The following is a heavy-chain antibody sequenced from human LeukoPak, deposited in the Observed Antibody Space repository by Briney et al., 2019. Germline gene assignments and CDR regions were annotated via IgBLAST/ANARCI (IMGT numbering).Heavy chain of an antibody. CDR3: ATIFCSRVTCYPDL. Sequence: PSETLSLTCDVFGDSISRSNWWSWVRQTPGKGLEWIGEISPSGTTNYRPSLRSRVALSLDKAKNQFSLKLTSVTAADTAVYYCATIFCSRVTCYPDLWGQGTLVTVSS. CDR2: ISPSGTT. V-gene: IGHV4-4*02. CDR1: GDSISRSNW. J-gene: IGHJ5*02. D-gene: IGHD2/OR15-2a*01.